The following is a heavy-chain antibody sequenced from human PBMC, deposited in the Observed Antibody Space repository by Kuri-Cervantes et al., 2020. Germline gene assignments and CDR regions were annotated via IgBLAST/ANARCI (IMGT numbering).Heavy chain of an antibody. CDR1: RFTFSDYA. J-gene: IGHJ4*02. CDR3: AREGGSGSYYEGFDY. CDR2: ISGNSKHI. D-gene: IGHD1-26*01. V-gene: IGHV3-21*03. Sequence: GESLKISCAASRFTFSDYAMHWVRQAPGKGLEWVSSISGNSKHIYYAESVRGRFTISRDNAKNTLYLQMNNLEAGDTAFYYCAREGGSGSYYEGFDYWGQGTLVTVSS.